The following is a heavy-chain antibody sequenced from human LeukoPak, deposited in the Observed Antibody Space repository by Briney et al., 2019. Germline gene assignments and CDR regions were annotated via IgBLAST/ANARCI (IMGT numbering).Heavy chain of an antibody. CDR3: ATSETTVTTSGLSAFDI. Sequence: ASMKVSCKVSGYTLTELSMHWVRQAPGKGLEWMGGFDPEDGETIYAQKFQGRVTMTEDTSTDTAYMELSSLRSEDTAVYYCATSETTVTTSGLSAFDIWGQGAMVTVSS. J-gene: IGHJ3*02. CDR1: GYTLTELS. V-gene: IGHV1-24*01. D-gene: IGHD4-17*01. CDR2: FDPEDGET.